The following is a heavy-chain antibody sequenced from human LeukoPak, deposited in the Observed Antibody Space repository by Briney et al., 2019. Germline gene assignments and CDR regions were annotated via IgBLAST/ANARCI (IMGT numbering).Heavy chain of an antibody. CDR2: INPNSGGT. Sequence: GASVKVSCKASGYTFTCYYMHWVRQAPGQGLEWMGWINPNSGGTNYAQKFQGRVTMTRDTSISTAYMELSRLRSDDTAVYYCARERWQLELREFDYWGQGTLVTVSS. V-gene: IGHV1-2*02. CDR3: ARERWQLELREFDY. CDR1: GYTFTCYY. J-gene: IGHJ4*02. D-gene: IGHD1-7*01.